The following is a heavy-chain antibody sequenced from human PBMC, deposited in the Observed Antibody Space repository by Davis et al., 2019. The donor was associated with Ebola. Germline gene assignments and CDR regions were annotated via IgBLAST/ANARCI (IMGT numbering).Heavy chain of an antibody. CDR3: ARSPFPGGIDY. Sequence: MPSGTLSLTCTVSGGSISSYYWSWIRQPPGKGLEWIGYIYYSGSTNYNPSLKRRVTISVDTSKNQFSLKLSSVTAADTAVYYCARSPFPGGIDYWGQGTLVTVSS. CDR2: IYYSGST. CDR1: GGSISSYY. D-gene: IGHD2/OR15-2a*01. V-gene: IGHV4-59*01. J-gene: IGHJ4*02.